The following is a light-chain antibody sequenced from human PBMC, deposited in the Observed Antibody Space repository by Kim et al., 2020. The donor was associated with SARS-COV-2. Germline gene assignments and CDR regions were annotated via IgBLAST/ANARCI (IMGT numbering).Light chain of an antibody. J-gene: IGLJ2*01. V-gene: IGLV2-14*03. CDR2: DVT. CDR1: SSDIGGYDY. Sequence: QSVLTQPASVSGSPGQSITISCTGTSSDIGGYDYVSWYQHHPGKVPKLMIYDVTKRPSGVSHRFSGSKSGDTASLTISGLQAEDEGDYYCSSYTRSSTVIFGGGTRLTVL. CDR3: SSYTRSSTVI.